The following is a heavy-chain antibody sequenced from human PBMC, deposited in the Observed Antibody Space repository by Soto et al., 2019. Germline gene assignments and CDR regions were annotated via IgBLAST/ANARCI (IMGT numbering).Heavy chain of an antibody. V-gene: IGHV1-8*01. Sequence: GASVKVSCKASGYTFTSYDINWVRQATGQGLEWMGWMNPNSGNTGYAQKFQGRVTMTRNTSISTAYMELSSLRSEDTAVYYCARGSDWDYYYYYYMDVRGKGTTVTVSS. CDR3: ARGSDWDYYYYYYMDV. CDR2: MNPNSGNT. D-gene: IGHD2-21*01. CDR1: GYTFTSYD. J-gene: IGHJ6*03.